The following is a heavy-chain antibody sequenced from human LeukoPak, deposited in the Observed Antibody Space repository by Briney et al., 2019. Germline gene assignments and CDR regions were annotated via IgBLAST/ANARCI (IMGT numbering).Heavy chain of an antibody. Sequence: PGGSLRLSCAASGFSFSSHAKHWVRQAPGKGLEWVAVISYYGGNKYYADSVKSQFTISRDNSKNTLSVQMTSLRAEDTAVYYCARTRICSGGTCWRYGMDVWGQGTTVTVSS. V-gene: IGHV3-30-3*01. CDR1: GFSFSSHA. J-gene: IGHJ6*02. D-gene: IGHD2-15*01. CDR2: ISYYGGNK. CDR3: ARTRICSGGTCWRYGMDV.